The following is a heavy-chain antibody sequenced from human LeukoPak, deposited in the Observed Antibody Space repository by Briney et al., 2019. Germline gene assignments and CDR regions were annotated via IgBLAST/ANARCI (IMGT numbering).Heavy chain of an antibody. D-gene: IGHD3-10*01. J-gene: IGHJ6*03. CDR3: ARDRGRISDYYGSGRSLHYYMDV. CDR1: GYTFTDYY. V-gene: IGHV1-2*02. CDR2: INPNSGGT. Sequence: AAVKVSCKASGYTFTDYYMHWVRQAPGQGLDWMGWINPNSGGTNYAQKFQGRVTMTRDTSITTAYMELSSLRSDDTAMYYCARDRGRISDYYGSGRSLHYYMDVWGRGTTVTVSS.